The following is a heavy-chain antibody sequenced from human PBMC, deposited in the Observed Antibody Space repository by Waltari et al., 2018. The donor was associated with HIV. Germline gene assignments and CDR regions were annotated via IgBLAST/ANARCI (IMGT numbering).Heavy chain of an antibody. Sequence: EVQLVQSGGGLIKPGGSLRLSCAASGFSVSSYWMHWVRQTPGKGLVWVSRINIDGSRIDYADSGGGRFTISRDSAKDTLSLQMNRLTEEDTAVYYCSRDTFGEYDYWGQGTLVTVSS. D-gene: IGHD3-10*01. CDR3: SRDTFGEYDY. J-gene: IGHJ4*02. CDR2: INIDGSRI. V-gene: IGHV3-74*01. CDR1: GFSVSSYW.